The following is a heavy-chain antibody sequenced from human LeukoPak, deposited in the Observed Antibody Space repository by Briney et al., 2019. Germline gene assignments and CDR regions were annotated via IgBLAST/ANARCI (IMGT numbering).Heavy chain of an antibody. CDR2: VNPNSGNT. J-gene: IGHJ5*02. Sequence: ASVKVSCKASGYTFTSYDINWVRQATGQGLEWMGWVNPNSGNTGYAQKFQGRVTMTRNTSISTAYMELSSLRSEDTAVYYCARGRSLYYDSSGYYQNWFDPWGQGTLVTVSS. CDR1: GYTFTSYD. CDR3: ARGRSLYYDSSGYYQNWFDP. D-gene: IGHD3-22*01. V-gene: IGHV1-8*01.